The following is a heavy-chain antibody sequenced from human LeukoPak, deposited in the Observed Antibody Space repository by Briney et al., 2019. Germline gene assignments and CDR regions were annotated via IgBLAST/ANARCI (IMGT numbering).Heavy chain of an antibody. D-gene: IGHD6-13*01. V-gene: IGHV1-2*02. CDR3: ARQRVAAAGPNWFDP. CDR1: GYTFTGSY. Sequence: ASVKVSCKASGYTFTGSYMHWVRQAPGQGLEWMGWINPNTGGTNYAQQFQGTVTMARDTSISTAYMELSRLKSDDTAVYYCARQRVAAAGPNWFDPWGQGTLVTVSS. CDR2: INPNTGGT. J-gene: IGHJ5*02.